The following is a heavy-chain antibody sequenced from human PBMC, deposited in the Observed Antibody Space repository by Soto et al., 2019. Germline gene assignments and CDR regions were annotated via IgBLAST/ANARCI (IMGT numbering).Heavy chain of an antibody. Sequence: ASVKVSCKASGYTFTSYAMHWVRQAPGQRLEWMGWINAGNGNTKYSQKFQGRVTITRDTSASTAYMELSSLRSEDTAVYYCARTDGITGNFDYWGQGTLVTVSS. V-gene: IGHV1-3*01. CDR1: GYTFTSYA. CDR3: ARTDGITGNFDY. D-gene: IGHD1-20*01. CDR2: INAGNGNT. J-gene: IGHJ4*02.